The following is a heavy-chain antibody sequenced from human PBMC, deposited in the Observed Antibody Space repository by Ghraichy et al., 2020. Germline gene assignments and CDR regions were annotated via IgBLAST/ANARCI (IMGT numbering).Heavy chain of an antibody. CDR2: INPNSGGT. V-gene: IGHV1-2*04. J-gene: IGHJ3*02. Sequence: ASVKVSCKASGYTFTGYYMHWVRQAPGQGLEWMGWINPNSGGTNYAQKFQGWVTMTRDTSISTAYMELSRLRSDDTAVYYCARDRVLGYSSITDAFDIWGQGTMVTVSS. CDR1: GYTFTGYY. D-gene: IGHD6-13*01. CDR3: ARDRVLGYSSITDAFDI.